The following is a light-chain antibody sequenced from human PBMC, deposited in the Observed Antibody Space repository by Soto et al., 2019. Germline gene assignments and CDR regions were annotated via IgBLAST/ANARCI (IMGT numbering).Light chain of an antibody. CDR2: AAS. J-gene: IGKJ5*01. CDR3: QQYGNSPGIT. V-gene: IGKV3-20*01. CDR1: QGVGSKY. Sequence: EIALTQSPGTLSLSPGERATLSCRASQGVGSKYLAWYQQKPGQAPRLLIYAASSRATGIPDRFSGSGSGTYFTLTISRLEPEDIAVYYCQQYGNSPGITFGQGTGLEIK.